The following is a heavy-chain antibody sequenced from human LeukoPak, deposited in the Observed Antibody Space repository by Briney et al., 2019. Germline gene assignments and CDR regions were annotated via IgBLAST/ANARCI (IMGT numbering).Heavy chain of an antibody. CDR1: GVTFSSYA. CDR2: ISGSGGST. J-gene: IGHJ4*02. Sequence: GGSLRLSCAASGVTFSSYAMSWVRQAPGKGLEWVSSISGSGGSTYSADSVKGRFTISRDNSKNMLYLQMNSLRAEDTAVYYCAKLLNNRYFDSNFDYWGQGTLVTVSS. CDR3: AKLLNNRYFDSNFDY. D-gene: IGHD3-9*01. V-gene: IGHV3-23*01.